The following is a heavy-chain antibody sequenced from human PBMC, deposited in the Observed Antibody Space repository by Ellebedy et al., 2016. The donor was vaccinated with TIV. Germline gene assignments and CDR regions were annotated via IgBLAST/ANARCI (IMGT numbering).Heavy chain of an antibody. Sequence: GASLKISCAASGFSVSSKYMNWVRQAPRKGLEWVSVLYTTGTTYNADSVKGRFTITRDNSKNTLYLQMNSLRAEDTAIYYCARVVDGYNYGGFDFWGQGTLVTVSS. D-gene: IGHD5-24*01. CDR1: GFSVSSKY. J-gene: IGHJ4*02. CDR3: ARVVDGYNYGGFDF. CDR2: LYTTGTT. V-gene: IGHV3-66*03.